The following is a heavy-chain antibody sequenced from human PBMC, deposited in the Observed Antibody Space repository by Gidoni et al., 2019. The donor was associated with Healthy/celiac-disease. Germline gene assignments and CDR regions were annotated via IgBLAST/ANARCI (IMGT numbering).Heavy chain of an antibody. V-gene: IGHV4-31*03. Sequence: QVQLQESGPGLVKPSQTLSLTCTVSGGSISSGGYYWSWIRQHPGKGLEWIGYIYYSGSTYYNPSLKSRVTLSVDTSKNQFSLKLSSVTAADTAVYYCARANTDYYDSSGYYRGGYYYYGMDVWGQGTTVTVSS. CDR2: IYYSGST. CDR3: ARANTDYYDSSGYYRGGYYYYGMDV. J-gene: IGHJ6*02. CDR1: GGSISSGGYY. D-gene: IGHD3-22*01.